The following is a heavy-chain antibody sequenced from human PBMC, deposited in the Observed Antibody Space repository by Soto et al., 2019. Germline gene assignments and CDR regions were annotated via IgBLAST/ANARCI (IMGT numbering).Heavy chain of an antibody. J-gene: IGHJ6*02. CDR2: IRNRANSYTT. CDR3: AKDRLLIRGARSGYDMDV. V-gene: IGHV3-72*01. CDR1: GFTFSDHY. Sequence: EVQLVESGGGLVQPGGSLRLSCAASGFTFSDHYMDWVRQAPGKGLEWVGRIRNRANSYTTEYAASVRGRFTISRDDSKNSLYLQMNSLKIEATAVYYCAKDRLLIRGARSGYDMDVWGLGPTVTVSS. D-gene: IGHD3-10*01.